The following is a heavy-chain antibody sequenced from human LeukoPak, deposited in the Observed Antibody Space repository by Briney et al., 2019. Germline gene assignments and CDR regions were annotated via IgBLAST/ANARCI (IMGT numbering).Heavy chain of an antibody. J-gene: IGHJ5*02. V-gene: IGHV4-34*08. D-gene: IGHD2/OR15-2a*01. CDR2: INHSGST. CDR1: GGTLIGYD. Sequence: PSETLSLTCAVYGGTLIGYDWSWIRQPPGKGLEWIGEINHSGSTNYSPSLKSRVTISIDTSRNRFSLKVNSVTAADTAVYYCAMVLYHSGRPGPWGQGTLVTVSP. CDR3: AMVLYHSGRPGP.